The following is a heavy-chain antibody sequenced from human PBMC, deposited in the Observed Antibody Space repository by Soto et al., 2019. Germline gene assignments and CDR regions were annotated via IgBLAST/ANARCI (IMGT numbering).Heavy chain of an antibody. Sequence: PGESLKISCKGSGYSFTSYWISWVRQMPGKGLEWMGRIDPSDSYTNYSPSFQGHVTISADKSISTAYLQWSSLKASDTAMYYCARRNYDILTGSGYYGMDFWGQGTTVTVSS. D-gene: IGHD3-9*01. CDR3: ARRNYDILTGSGYYGMDF. CDR1: GYSFTSYW. V-gene: IGHV5-10-1*01. J-gene: IGHJ6*02. CDR2: IDPSDSYT.